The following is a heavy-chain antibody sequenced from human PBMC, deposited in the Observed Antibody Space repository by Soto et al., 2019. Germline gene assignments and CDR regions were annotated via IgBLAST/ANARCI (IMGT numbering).Heavy chain of an antibody. D-gene: IGHD6-25*01. J-gene: IGHJ5*02. V-gene: IGHV1-8*01. CDR3: ASGRLRFTQNWFDP. CDR1: GYTFTSYD. CDR2: MNPNSCNT. Sequence: ASVKVSCKASGYTFTSYDINWVRQATGQGLEWMGWMNPNSCNTGYAQKFQGRVTMTRNTSISTAYMELSSLRSEDTAVYYCASGRLRFTQNWFDPWGQGTLVTVSS.